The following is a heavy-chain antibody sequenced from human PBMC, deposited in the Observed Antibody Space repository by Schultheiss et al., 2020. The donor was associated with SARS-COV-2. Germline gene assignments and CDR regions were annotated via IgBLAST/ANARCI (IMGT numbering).Heavy chain of an antibody. D-gene: IGHD5-18*01. CDR3: ARAMGELWLGYYYYYYGRDV. V-gene: IGHV4-31*03. CDR1: GGSISSGGYY. Sequence: SETLSLTCTVSGGSISSGGYYWSWIRQHPGKGLEWIGYIYYSGSTYYNPSLKSRVTISVDTSKNQFSLKLSSVTAADTAVYYCARAMGELWLGYYYYYYGRDVWGQGTTVTVSS. J-gene: IGHJ6*02. CDR2: IYYSGST.